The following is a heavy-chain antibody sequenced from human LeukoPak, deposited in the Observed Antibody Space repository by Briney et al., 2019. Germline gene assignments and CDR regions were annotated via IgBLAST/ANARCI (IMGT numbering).Heavy chain of an antibody. J-gene: IGHJ4*02. Sequence: GGSLRLSCAASGFTFSSYAMSWVRQAPGKGLEWVSGIFGSGDRTYYADSVKGRFTISRDNSKNTLYLQMNSLRAEDTAVYYCATYGPGSYPFDYWGQGTLVTVSS. V-gene: IGHV3-23*01. CDR3: ATYGPGSYPFDY. D-gene: IGHD3-10*01. CDR1: GFTFSSYA. CDR2: IFGSGDRT.